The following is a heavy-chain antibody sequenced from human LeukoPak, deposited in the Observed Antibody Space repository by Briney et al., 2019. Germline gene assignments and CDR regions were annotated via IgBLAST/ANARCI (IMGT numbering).Heavy chain of an antibody. V-gene: IGHV4-38-2*02. J-gene: IGHJ4*02. CDR1: GYSISSGYY. CDR3: ARDPGYSSSTSCSAY. Sequence: SETLSLTCAVSGYSISSGYYWGWIRQPPGKGLEWIGSIYHSGSTYYNPSLKSRVTISVDTSKNQFSLKLSSVTAADTAVYYCARDPGYSSSTSCSAYWGQGTLVTVSS. D-gene: IGHD2-2*01. CDR2: IYHSGST.